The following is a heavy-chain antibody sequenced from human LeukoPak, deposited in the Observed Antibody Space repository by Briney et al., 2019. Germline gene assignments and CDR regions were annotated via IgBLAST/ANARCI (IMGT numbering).Heavy chain of an antibody. CDR3: ARSVKGGISARHYWYFDL. CDR1: GXRLTNYW. V-gene: IGHV5-10-1*01. CDR2: IDPSDSET. J-gene: IGHJ2*01. Sequence: GGSLRLSCKVSGXRLTNYWISWVRQMPGKGLEWMGRIDPSDSETKYSPSFQGHVTISVDKSISTAYLQWSSLRASDTAMYFCARSVKGGISARHYWYFDLWGRGTLVTVSS. D-gene: IGHD3-16*01.